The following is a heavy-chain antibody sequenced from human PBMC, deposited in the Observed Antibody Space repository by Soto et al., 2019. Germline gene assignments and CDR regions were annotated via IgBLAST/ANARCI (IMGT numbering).Heavy chain of an antibody. CDR1: GFTFSSYS. J-gene: IGHJ4*02. V-gene: IGHV3-48*01. CDR2: ISSSSSNI. CDR3: ATLLRPGLQSFDF. D-gene: IGHD2-21*02. Sequence: PGGSLRLSCAASGFTFSSYSMNWVRQAPGKGLEWVSYISSSSSNIYYADSVKGRFTISRDNAKNTLYLQVNSLRAEDTAVYYCATLLRPGLQSFDFWGQGTLVTVSS.